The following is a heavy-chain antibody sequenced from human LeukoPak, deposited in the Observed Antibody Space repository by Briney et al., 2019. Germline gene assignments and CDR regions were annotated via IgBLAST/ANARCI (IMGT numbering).Heavy chain of an antibody. CDR3: ARVVAAYDY. CDR2: ISSSGSTI. V-gene: IGHV3-48*02. D-gene: IGHD2-15*01. Sequence: PGGSLRLSCAASGFTFSTYSMNWVSQAPGKGLEWVSYISSSGSTIYYADSVKGRFTISRDNAKTSLYLQMNSLRDEDTAVYYCARVVAAYDYWGQGTLVTVSS. J-gene: IGHJ4*02. CDR1: GFTFSTYS.